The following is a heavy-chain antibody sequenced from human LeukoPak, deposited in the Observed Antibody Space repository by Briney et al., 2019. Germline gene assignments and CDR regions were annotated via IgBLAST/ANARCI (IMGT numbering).Heavy chain of an antibody. V-gene: IGHV4-61*02. CDR2: ICTSGST. D-gene: IGHD7-27*01. CDR3: ARNWGYYFDY. J-gene: IGHJ4*02. CDR1: GGSISSGSYY. Sequence: SETLSLTCTVSGGSISSGSYYWSWIRQPAGKGLEWIGRICTSGSTNYNPSLKSRVTISVDTSKNQFSLKLSSVTAADTAVYYCARNWGYYFDYWGQGTLVTVSS.